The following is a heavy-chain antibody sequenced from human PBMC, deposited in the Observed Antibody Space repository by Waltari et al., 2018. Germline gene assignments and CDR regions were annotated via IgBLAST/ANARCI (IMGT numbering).Heavy chain of an antibody. CDR1: GFTFSSYA. CDR2: ISYDGSNK. CDR3: ARDASVGAHDY. D-gene: IGHD1-26*01. J-gene: IGHJ4*02. Sequence: QVQLVESGGGVVQPGRSLRLSCAASGFTFSSYARPGVRQAPGKGLEWVAVISYDGSNKYYADSVKGRFTISRDNSKNTLYLQMNSLRAEDTAVYYCARDASVGAHDYWGQGTLVTVSS. V-gene: IGHV3-30-3*01.